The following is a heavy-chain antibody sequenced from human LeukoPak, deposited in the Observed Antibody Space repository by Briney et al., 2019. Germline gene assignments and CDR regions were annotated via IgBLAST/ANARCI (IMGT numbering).Heavy chain of an antibody. Sequence: ASVKVSCKASGYTFTSYYIHWVRQAPGQGLEWMGIISPSGGSTNYPPKFQGRITVTRGTPTSIVYMELSRLRSEDTAMYYCVREFRGGTFDFWGQGTLVTVSS. CDR3: VREFRGGTFDF. J-gene: IGHJ4*02. D-gene: IGHD5-24*01. V-gene: IGHV1-46*01. CDR2: ISPSGGST. CDR1: GYTFTSYY.